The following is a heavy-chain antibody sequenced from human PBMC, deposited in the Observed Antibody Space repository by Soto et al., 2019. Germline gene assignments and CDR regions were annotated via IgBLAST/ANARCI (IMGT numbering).Heavy chain of an antibody. CDR2: LYSTFVT. CDR1: SMTASGKKY. D-gene: IGHD2-2*01. CDR3: ASWLQWEHGFDI. V-gene: IGHV3-53*01. J-gene: IGHJ3*02. Sequence: GWSLRLFSAPSSMTASGKKYVTWVRQAPGKGLEWVSALYSTFVTYYADSVKGRFTITRDNSNNMVYPDMNSLRPEDTAVSDFASWLQWEHGFDIWGRGTMVTVSS.